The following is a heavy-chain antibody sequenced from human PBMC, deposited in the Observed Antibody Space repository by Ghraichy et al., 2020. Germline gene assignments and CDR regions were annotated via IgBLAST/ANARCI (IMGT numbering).Heavy chain of an antibody. CDR3: ARELGSVTTYYYGVDV. CDR1: GFTFSSYS. D-gene: IGHD4-11*01. V-gene: IGHV3-21*01. J-gene: IGHJ6*02. CDR2: ISSNSSYI. Sequence: SCAASGFTFSSYSMNWVRQAPGKGLEWVSSISSNSSYIYYADSVKGRFTISRDNANNSLYLQMNSLRAEDTAVYYCARELGSVTTYYYGVDVWGQGTTVTVSS.